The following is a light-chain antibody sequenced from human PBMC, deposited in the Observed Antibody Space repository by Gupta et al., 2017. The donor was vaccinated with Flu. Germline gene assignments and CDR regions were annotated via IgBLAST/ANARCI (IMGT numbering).Light chain of an antibody. CDR2: QGD. J-gene: IGLJ3*02. Sequence: FMLTQPHSVSESPGKTVTISCTRSSGGVASAHVKWLHQRPVSSPTTVIYQGDERPSGVPARFSGSIDTSSNSASLVISGLLTEDESYYYCQSYDGANWVFGGGTKLTVL. V-gene: IGLV6-57*01. CDR1: SGGVASAH. CDR3: QSYDGANWV.